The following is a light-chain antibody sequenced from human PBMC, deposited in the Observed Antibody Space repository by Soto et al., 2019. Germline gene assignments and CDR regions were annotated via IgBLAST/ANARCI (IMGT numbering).Light chain of an antibody. CDR1: QSVRRN. Sequence: EILMTQSPSTLSVSAGERATLSCRASQSVRRNLAWYQQKPGQAPRLLIYGASNRATGIPDRFSGSGSGTDFTLTISRLEPEDFAVYYCQQYGSSPWTFGHGTKVDIK. V-gene: IGKV3-20*01. CDR2: GAS. CDR3: QQYGSSPWT. J-gene: IGKJ1*01.